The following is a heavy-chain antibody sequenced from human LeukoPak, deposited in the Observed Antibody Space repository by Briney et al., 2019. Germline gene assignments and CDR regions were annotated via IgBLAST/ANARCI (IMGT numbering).Heavy chain of an antibody. D-gene: IGHD1-7*01. J-gene: IGHJ3*02. CDR3: ARWGDHGTRDALDI. V-gene: IGHV3-11*04. Sequence: GGSLRLSCAASGFTFSDYYMSWIRQAPGKGLEWVSYISSSGSTIYYADSVKGRLTISRDNAKNSLYLQMNSLSAEDTAMYYCARWGDHGTRDALDIWGQGTMVTVSS. CDR1: GFTFSDYY. CDR2: ISSSGSTI.